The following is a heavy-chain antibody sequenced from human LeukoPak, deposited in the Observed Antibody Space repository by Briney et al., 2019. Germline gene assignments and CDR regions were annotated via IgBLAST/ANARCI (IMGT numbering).Heavy chain of an antibody. D-gene: IGHD6-13*01. CDR2: INPNSGGS. Sequence: ASVKVSCKASGYTFTGYYMHWVRQAPGQGLEWMGWINPNSGGSNYAQKFQGRVTMTRDTSISTAYMELSRLRSDDTAVYYCARARGIAAAEYCMDVWGQGTTVTVSS. CDR1: GYTFTGYY. J-gene: IGHJ6*02. CDR3: ARARGIAAAEYCMDV. V-gene: IGHV1-2*02.